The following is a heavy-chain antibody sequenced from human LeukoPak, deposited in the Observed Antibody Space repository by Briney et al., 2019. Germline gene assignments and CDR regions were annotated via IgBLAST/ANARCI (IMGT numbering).Heavy chain of an antibody. J-gene: IGHJ4*02. D-gene: IGHD4-17*01. Sequence: SETPSLTCTVSGGSISSYYWSWIRQPPGKGLEWIGYIYYSGSTNYNPSLKSRVTISVDTSKNQFSLKLSSVTAADTAVYYCATQFTVSAHFDYWGQGTLVTVSS. CDR3: ATQFTVSAHFDY. CDR2: IYYSGST. V-gene: IGHV4-59*01. CDR1: GGSISSYY.